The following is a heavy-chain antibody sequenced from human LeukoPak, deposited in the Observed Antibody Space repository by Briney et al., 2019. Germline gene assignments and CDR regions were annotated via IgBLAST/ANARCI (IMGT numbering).Heavy chain of an antibody. CDR1: GFTFSNAW. CDR3: TTDRGGSSGYAFDI. D-gene: IGHD3-10*01. CDR2: IKSKTDGGTT. Sequence: GGSLRLSCAASGFTFSNAWMSWVRQAPGKRLEWVGRIKSKTDGGTTDYAAPVKGRFTISRDDSKNTLYLQMNSLKTEDTAVYYCTTDRGGSSGYAFDIWGQGTMVTVSS. J-gene: IGHJ3*02. V-gene: IGHV3-15*01.